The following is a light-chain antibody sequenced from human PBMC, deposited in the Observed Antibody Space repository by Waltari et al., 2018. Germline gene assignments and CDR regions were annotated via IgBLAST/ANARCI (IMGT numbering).Light chain of an antibody. V-gene: IGKV3-20*01. CDR2: GSV. J-gene: IGKJ1*01. Sequence: ELVLTQSPGTLSLSPGERATLSCRASQTLSSNSLAWYQQKPGQAPRLIIYGSVNRATGIPDRFSGSGSGTDFTLTLSRLEPEDFAVYYCQQYGTLPRTFGQGTKVELK. CDR1: QTLSSNS. CDR3: QQYGTLPRT.